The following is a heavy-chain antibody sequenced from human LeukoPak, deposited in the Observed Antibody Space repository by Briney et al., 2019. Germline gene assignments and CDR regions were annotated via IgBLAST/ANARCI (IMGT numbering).Heavy chain of an antibody. J-gene: IGHJ4*02. V-gene: IGHV1-69*05. D-gene: IGHD2-15*01. CDR1: GGTFSSYA. CDR3: ARASDCSGGSCPISY. Sequence: GASVTVSCKASGGTFSSYAISWVRQAPGQGLEWMGRIIPIFGTAHHAQKYQGRVTITTDESTSTAYMELSRLRAEDTAVYYCARASDCSGGSCPISYWGQGTLVTVSS. CDR2: IIPIFGTA.